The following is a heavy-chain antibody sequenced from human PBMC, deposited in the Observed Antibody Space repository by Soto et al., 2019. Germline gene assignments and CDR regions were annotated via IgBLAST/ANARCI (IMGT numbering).Heavy chain of an antibody. D-gene: IGHD6-19*01. CDR3: ARKVVVAGFYYFDY. J-gene: IGHJ4*02. CDR1: GYDFTTYW. V-gene: IGHV5-51*01. Sequence: GESLKISCQTSGYDFTTYWIAWVRQMPGQGLEWMGIIYPGDSDARYSPSFQGQVTISVDKSINTAYLQWTGLKASDTAMYYCARKVVVAGFYYFDYWGQGTLVTVSS. CDR2: IYPGDSDA.